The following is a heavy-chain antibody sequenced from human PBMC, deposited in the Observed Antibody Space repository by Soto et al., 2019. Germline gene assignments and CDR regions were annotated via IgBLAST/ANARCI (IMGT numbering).Heavy chain of an antibody. D-gene: IGHD2-15*01. J-gene: IGHJ2*01. V-gene: IGHV4-31*03. CDR2: IYYSGST. CDR3: ARGYCSGGSCYSSWYFDL. Sequence: SETLSLTCTVSGGSISSGGYYWSWIRQHPGKGLEWIGYIYYSGSTYYNPSLKSRVTISVDTSKNQFSLKLSSVTAADTAVYYCARGYCSGGSCYSSWYFDLWGRGTLVTVSS. CDR1: GGSISSGGYY.